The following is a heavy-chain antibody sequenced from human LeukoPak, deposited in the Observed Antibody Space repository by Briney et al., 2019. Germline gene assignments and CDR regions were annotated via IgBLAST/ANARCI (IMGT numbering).Heavy chain of an antibody. CDR3: VRTPPNWGFDY. CDR2: MSPNSGDT. D-gene: IGHD7-27*01. V-gene: IGHV1-8*01. Sequence: ASVNVSCKASGYTFTSHDINWVRQATGQGLEWMGWMSPNSGDTGYAQKFQGRVTMTSDSSISTAYMELSSLRSEDTAIYYCVRTPPNWGFDYWGQGTWSPSPQ. CDR1: GYTFTSHD. J-gene: IGHJ4*02.